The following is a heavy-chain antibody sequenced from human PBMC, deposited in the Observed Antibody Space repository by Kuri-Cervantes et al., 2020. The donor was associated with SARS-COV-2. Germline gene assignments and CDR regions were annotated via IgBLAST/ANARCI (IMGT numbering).Heavy chain of an antibody. V-gene: IGHV3-33*01. Sequence: GGSLRPPCAASGFTFSNYGMHWVRQAPGKGLEWVAFIWYDGSKKYYADSVKGRFTISRDNSKNTLYVQMSSLRAEDTAVYYCAREPLYSPYDYWGQGTLVTVSS. CDR1: GFTFSNYG. D-gene: IGHD2-15*01. CDR3: AREPLYSPYDY. CDR2: IWYDGSKK. J-gene: IGHJ4*02.